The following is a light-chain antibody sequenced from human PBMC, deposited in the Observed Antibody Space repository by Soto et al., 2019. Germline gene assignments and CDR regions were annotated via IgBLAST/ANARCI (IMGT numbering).Light chain of an antibody. CDR3: TSYAAGKNVV. J-gene: IGLJ2*01. V-gene: IGLV2-8*01. CDR1: SSDVGNYNY. CDR2: EVN. Sequence: QSALTHPPSASGSPGQSVTISCTGTSSDVGNYNYVSWYQQYPGKAPKLMIYEVNKRPSGVPDRFSGSKSGNTASLTVSGLQAEDEADYYCTSYAAGKNVVFGGGTKLTVL.